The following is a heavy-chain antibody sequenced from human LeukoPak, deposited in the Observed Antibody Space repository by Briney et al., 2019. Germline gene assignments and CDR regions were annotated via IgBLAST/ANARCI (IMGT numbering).Heavy chain of an antibody. D-gene: IGHD6-19*01. Sequence: GGSLRLSCAASGFTFSSYAMSWVRQAPGKGLEWVSAISGSGSSTYYADSVKGRFTISRDNSKNTLYLQMNSLRADDTAVYYCAKDPGSGWFHFDYWGQGTLVTVSS. CDR3: AKDPGSGWFHFDY. V-gene: IGHV3-23*01. CDR2: ISGSGSST. J-gene: IGHJ4*02. CDR1: GFTFSSYA.